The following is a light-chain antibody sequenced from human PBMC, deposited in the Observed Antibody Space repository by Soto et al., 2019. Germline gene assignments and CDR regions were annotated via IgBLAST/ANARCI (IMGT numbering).Light chain of an antibody. CDR1: SSNIARNT. V-gene: IGLV1-44*01. J-gene: IGLJ1*01. CDR3: AAWDDSLNGYV. CDR2: SNN. Sequence: QSVLTQPPSASGTPGQRVTISCSGSSSNIARNTVNWYEQLPGTAPKLLIYSNNQRPSGVPDRFSGSKSGTSASLAISGLQSEDEADYYCAAWDDSLNGYVFGTGTRSPS.